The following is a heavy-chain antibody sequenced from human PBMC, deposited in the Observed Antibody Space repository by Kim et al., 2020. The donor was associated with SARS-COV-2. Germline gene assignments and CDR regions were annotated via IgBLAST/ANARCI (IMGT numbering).Heavy chain of an antibody. V-gene: IGHV5-51*01. D-gene: IGHD3-3*01. CDR2: IYPGDSDT. J-gene: IGHJ6*02. CDR1: GYSFTSYW. Sequence: GESLKISCKGSGYSFTSYWIGWVRQMPGKGLEWMGIIYPGDSDTRYSPSFQGQVTISADKSISTAYLQWSSLKASDTAMYYCALLKGGVDYDFWIHYGMDVWGQGTTVTVSS. CDR3: ALLKGGVDYDFWIHYGMDV.